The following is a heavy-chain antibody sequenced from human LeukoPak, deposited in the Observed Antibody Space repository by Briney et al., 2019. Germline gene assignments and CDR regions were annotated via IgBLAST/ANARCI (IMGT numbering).Heavy chain of an antibody. CDR1: GYTFTGYY. V-gene: IGHV1-2*02. D-gene: IGHD2-2*01. Sequence: ASVKVSCKASGYTFTGYYMRWVRQAPGQGLEWMGWINPNSGGTNYAQKFQGRVTMTRDTSISTAYMELSRLRSDDTAVYYCARDRLPLGYCSSTSCYDAFDIWGQGTMVTVSS. J-gene: IGHJ3*02. CDR3: ARDRLPLGYCSSTSCYDAFDI. CDR2: INPNSGGT.